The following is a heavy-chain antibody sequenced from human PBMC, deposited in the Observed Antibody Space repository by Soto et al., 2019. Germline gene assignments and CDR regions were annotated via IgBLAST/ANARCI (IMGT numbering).Heavy chain of an antibody. Sequence: PGGSLRLSCAASGFTFSSYSMNWVRQAPGKGLEWVSYISSSSSTIYYADSVKGRFTISRDNSKNTLYLQMNSLRAEDTAVYYCAKSILRASYYYYGMDVWGQGTTVTVSS. CDR3: AKSILRASYYYYGMDV. CDR1: GFTFSSYS. V-gene: IGHV3-48*01. D-gene: IGHD1-26*01. CDR2: ISSSSSTI. J-gene: IGHJ6*02.